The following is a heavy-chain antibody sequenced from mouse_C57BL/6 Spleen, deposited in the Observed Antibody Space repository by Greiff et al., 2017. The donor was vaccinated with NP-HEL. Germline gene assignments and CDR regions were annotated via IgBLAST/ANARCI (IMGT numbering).Heavy chain of an antibody. D-gene: IGHD2-1*01. Sequence: VQLQQSGPVLVKPGASVKMSCKASGYTFTDYYMNWVKQSHGKSLEWIGVINPYNGGTSYNQKFKGKATLTVDKSSSTAYMELNSLTSEDSAVYYCARKIYDGNYDYFDYWGQGTTLTVSS. CDR3: ARKIYDGNYDYFDY. V-gene: IGHV1-19*01. J-gene: IGHJ2*01. CDR1: GYTFTDYY. CDR2: INPYNGGT.